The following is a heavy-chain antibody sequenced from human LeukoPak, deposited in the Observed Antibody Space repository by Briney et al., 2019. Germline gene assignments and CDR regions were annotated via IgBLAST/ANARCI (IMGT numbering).Heavy chain of an antibody. CDR1: GFMFNNYA. J-gene: IGHJ4*02. D-gene: IGHD7-27*01. CDR3: VKNWGGYYFDY. V-gene: IGHV3-23*01. CDR2: VGLSAAST. Sequence: GGSLRLSCAASGFMFNNYAMHWVRQAPGTGLEWVSTVGLSAASTYFAVSVKGRFTVSRDSAKNTISLQMTSLRTDDTAVYFCVKNWGGYYFDYWGQGTLVTVSS.